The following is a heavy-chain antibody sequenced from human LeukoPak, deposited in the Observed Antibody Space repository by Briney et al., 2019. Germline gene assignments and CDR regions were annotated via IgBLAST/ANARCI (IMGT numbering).Heavy chain of an antibody. Sequence: ASETLSLTCTVSGGSISSYYWSWIRQPPGKGLEWIGYIYYSGSTNYNPSLKSRVTISVDTSKNQFSLKLSSVTAADTAVYYCARDRISWSGYPEGDAFDIWGQGTMVTVSS. CDR3: ARDRISWSGYPEGDAFDI. V-gene: IGHV4-59*01. CDR1: GGSISSYY. D-gene: IGHD3-3*01. CDR2: IYYSGST. J-gene: IGHJ3*02.